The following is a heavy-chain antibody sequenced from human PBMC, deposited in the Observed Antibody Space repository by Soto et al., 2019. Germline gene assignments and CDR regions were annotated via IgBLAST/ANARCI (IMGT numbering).Heavy chain of an antibody. Sequence: QVQLQESGPGLVKPSQTLSLTCPVYGGSISSGGYYWRWIRQHPGKGLEWIGYIYYSGSTYYNPYRNSRVTISVDTPKNQYYLKLRSVTAAEPALYYCASGVVVPAASGGYYYYGMDVWGQGTTVTASS. CDR1: GGSISSGGYY. D-gene: IGHD2-2*01. CDR2: IYYSGST. J-gene: IGHJ6*02. CDR3: ASGVVVPAASGGYYYYGMDV. V-gene: IGHV4-31*03.